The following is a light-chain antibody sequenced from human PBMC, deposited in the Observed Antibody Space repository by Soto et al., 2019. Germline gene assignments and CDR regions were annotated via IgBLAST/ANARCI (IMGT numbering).Light chain of an antibody. Sequence: QSVLTQPASVSGSPGQSITSSCTGTTSDVRGYNYVSWYQHHPGKAPKLMIFEVSNRPSGVSNRFSGSKSGNTASLSISGLQTEDEADYYCTSYTSSNTLVFGTGTKVTVL. J-gene: IGLJ1*01. CDR3: TSYTSSNTLV. CDR2: EVS. CDR1: TSDVRGYNY. V-gene: IGLV2-14*01.